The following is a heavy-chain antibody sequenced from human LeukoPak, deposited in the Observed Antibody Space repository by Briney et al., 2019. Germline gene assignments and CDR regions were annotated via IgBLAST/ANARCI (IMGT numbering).Heavy chain of an antibody. CDR2: INHSGST. D-gene: IGHD3-22*01. V-gene: IGHV4-34*01. CDR3: ARTLDSRRYIVRRPYSMDV. Sequence: SETLSLTCAVYGGSFSGYHWNWIRQPPGKGLEWIGEINHSGSTTYNRSLKSQVTISLDTSKNQFSLKLSSVTAADTAVYYCARTLDSRRYIVRRPYSMDVWGQGTTVTVSS. CDR1: GGSFSGYH. J-gene: IGHJ6*02.